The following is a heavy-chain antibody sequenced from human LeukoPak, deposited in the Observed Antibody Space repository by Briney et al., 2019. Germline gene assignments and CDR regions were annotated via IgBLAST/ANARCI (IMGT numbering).Heavy chain of an antibody. J-gene: IGHJ5*02. CDR3: AREPCSSISCYNWFDP. D-gene: IGHD2-2*01. CDR2: INPTGNNT. V-gene: IGHV1-46*01. CDR1: EYTFTNYY. Sequence: ASVKVSCKTSEYTFTNYYIHWVRQAPGQGLEWMGIINPTGNNTTYTQKFQGRVTMTRDTSTSTVYMELSSLRSEDTAVYYCAREPCSSISCYNWFDPWGQGTLVTVSS.